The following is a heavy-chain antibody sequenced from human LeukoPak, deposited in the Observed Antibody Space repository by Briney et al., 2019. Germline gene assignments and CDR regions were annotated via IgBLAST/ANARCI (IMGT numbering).Heavy chain of an antibody. CDR2: ISYDGSKK. D-gene: IGHD3-16*02. J-gene: IGHJ4*02. CDR1: GFTFSRVS. CDR3: ARDLDYDYVWGSYPLAI. V-gene: IGHV3-30*03. Sequence: PGGSLRLSCAASGFTFSRVSMNWVRQAPGKGLEWVSVISYDGSKKYYADSVKGRFTISRDNSKNTLYLQMNSLRPEDTAVYYCARDLDYDYVWGSYPLAIWGQGAQVTVSS.